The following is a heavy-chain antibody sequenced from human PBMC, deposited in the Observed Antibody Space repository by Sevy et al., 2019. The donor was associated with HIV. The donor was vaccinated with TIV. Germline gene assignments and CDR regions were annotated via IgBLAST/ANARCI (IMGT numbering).Heavy chain of an antibody. V-gene: IGHV3-23*01. CDR1: GFTFSSYA. CDR2: ISGSGGST. CDR3: ANGRDDYSNYFPTYYFDY. D-gene: IGHD4-4*01. Sequence: GGSLRLSCAASGFTFSSYAMSWVRQAPGKGLEWVSAISGSGGSTYYADSVKGRFTISRDNSKNTLYLQMNSLRAEDTAVYYCANGRDDYSNYFPTYYFDYWGPGTLVTVSS. J-gene: IGHJ4*02.